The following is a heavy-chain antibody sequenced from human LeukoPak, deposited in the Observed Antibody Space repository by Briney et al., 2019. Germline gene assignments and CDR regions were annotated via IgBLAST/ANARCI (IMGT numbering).Heavy chain of an antibody. D-gene: IGHD3-22*01. Sequence: GASVKVSCKASGYTFTGYYMHWVRQAPGQGLVWMGWMNPNSGGTDNAQKFQGRVTMTRDTSISTAYMELSGLRSDDTAVYYCARAYDSSGYIPDYWGQGTLVTVSS. V-gene: IGHV1-2*02. CDR2: MNPNSGGT. CDR3: ARAYDSSGYIPDY. J-gene: IGHJ4*02. CDR1: GYTFTGYY.